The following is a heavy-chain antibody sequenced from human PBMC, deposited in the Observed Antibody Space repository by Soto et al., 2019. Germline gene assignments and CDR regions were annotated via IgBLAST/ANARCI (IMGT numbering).Heavy chain of an antibody. J-gene: IGHJ6*02. D-gene: IGHD3-16*01. Sequence: SETLSLTCTVSGGSVSSGSYYWSWIRQPPGKGLEWIGYIYYSGSTNYNPSLKSRVTISVDTSKNQFSLKLSSVTAADTAVYYCARGGGRYNYYYYYGMDVWGQGTTVTVSS. V-gene: IGHV4-61*01. CDR2: IYYSGST. CDR3: ARGGGRYNYYYYYGMDV. CDR1: GGSVSSGSYY.